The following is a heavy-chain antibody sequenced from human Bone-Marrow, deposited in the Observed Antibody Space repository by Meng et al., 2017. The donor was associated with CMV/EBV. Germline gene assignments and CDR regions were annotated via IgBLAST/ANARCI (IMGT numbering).Heavy chain of an antibody. J-gene: IGHJ4*02. D-gene: IGHD6-19*01. CDR3: ASAVAGTTGREYYFDY. CDR2: IIPIFGIA. V-gene: IGHV1-69*10. Sequence: SVKVSCKASGGTFSSYAISWVRQAPGQGLEWMGGIIPIFGIANYAQKFQGRVTITADKSTSTAYMELSSLRSEDTAVYYCASAVAGTTGREYYFDYWGQGTLVTVSS. CDR1: GGTFSSYA.